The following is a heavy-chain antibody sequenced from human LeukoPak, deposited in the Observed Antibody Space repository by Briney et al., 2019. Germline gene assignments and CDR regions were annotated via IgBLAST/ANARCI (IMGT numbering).Heavy chain of an antibody. D-gene: IGHD3-10*01. Sequence: TGGSLRLSCSASGFTFSNYWMTWVRQSPGKGLEWVAIIKHDGSDKYCVDSVKGRFTISRDNAKNSLYLQMSSLRAEDTAVYYCARGGHRQKEFWGQGTLVTVSP. CDR2: IKHDGSDK. CDR3: ARGGHRQKEF. CDR1: GFTFSNYW. V-gene: IGHV3-7*01. J-gene: IGHJ4*02.